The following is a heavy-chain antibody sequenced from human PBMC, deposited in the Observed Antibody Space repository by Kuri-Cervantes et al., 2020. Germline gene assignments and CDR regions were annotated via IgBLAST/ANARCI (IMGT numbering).Heavy chain of an antibody. CDR1: GFTFSSYG. V-gene: IGHV3-30*18. Sequence: GGSLRLSCAASGFTFSSYGMHWVRQAPGKGLEWVAVISYDGSNKYYADSVKGRFTISRDNSKNTLYLQMNSLRAEDTAVYYCAKDEYYDFWSGYGGGYFDYWGQGTRGTVSS. CDR3: AKDEYYDFWSGYGGGYFDY. D-gene: IGHD3-3*01. J-gene: IGHJ4*02. CDR2: ISYDGSNK.